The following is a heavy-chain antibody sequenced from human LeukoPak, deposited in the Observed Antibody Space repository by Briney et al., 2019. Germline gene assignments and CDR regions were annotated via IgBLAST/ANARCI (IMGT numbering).Heavy chain of an antibody. D-gene: IGHD5-18*01. CDR1: GYTFTGYY. CDR3: AREAMATSGSDAFDI. V-gene: IGHV1-2*02. CDR2: INPNSGGT. J-gene: IGHJ3*02. Sequence: ASVKVSCKASGYTFTGYYMHWVRQAPGQGLEWMGWINPNSGGTSYAQKFQGRVTMTRDTSISTAYMELSRLRSDDTAVYYCAREAMATSGSDAFDIWGQGTMVTVSS.